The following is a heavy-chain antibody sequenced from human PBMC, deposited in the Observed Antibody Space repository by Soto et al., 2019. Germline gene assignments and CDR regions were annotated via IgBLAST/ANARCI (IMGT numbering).Heavy chain of an antibody. CDR2: ISAYNGNT. CDR1: GYTFTSYG. CDR3: ARVSTRGVVATVGSGDS. V-gene: IGHV1-18*04. D-gene: IGHD2-15*01. Sequence: QVQLVQSGAEVKKPGASVKVSCKASGYTFTSYGISWVRQAPGQGLEWMGWISAYNGNTNYAQKLQGRVTMTTDTSTSTAYRERGGRRSDDTAVYYCARVSTRGVVATVGSGDSWGRGPLFPVS. J-gene: IGHJ4*02.